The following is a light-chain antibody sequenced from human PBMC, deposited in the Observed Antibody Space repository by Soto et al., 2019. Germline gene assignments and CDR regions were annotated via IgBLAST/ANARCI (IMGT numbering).Light chain of an antibody. CDR2: DVS. J-gene: IGLJ1*01. Sequence: QCALTQPASVSGSPGQSITISCTGTSSDVGGYNYVSWYQQHPGKAPKLMIYDVSNRPPGVSNRFSGSKSGNTASLTISGLQAEDEADYYCSSYTISSTVFGTGTKVTVL. CDR3: SSYTISSTV. V-gene: IGLV2-14*01. CDR1: SSDVGGYNY.